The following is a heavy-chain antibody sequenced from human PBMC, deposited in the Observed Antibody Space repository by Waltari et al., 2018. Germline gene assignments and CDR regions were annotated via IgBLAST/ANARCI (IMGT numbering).Heavy chain of an antibody. CDR2: IKQDGSEK. CDR3: ARDAPGSLWSGGYFEY. Sequence: EVQLVESGGGLVQPGGSLRLSCAASGFTFSTYWMSWVRQAPGKGLEWVANIKQDGSEKYYVDSGKGRFTISRDNAKNSLYLQMNSLRVEDTAVYYCARDAPGSLWSGGYFEYWGQGNLVTVSS. V-gene: IGHV3-7*01. D-gene: IGHD3-10*01. J-gene: IGHJ4*02. CDR1: GFTFSTYW.